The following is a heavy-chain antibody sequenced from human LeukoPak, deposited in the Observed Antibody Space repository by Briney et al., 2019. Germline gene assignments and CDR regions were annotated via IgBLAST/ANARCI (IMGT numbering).Heavy chain of an antibody. CDR1: GGTFSSYA. Sequence: GASVKVSCKASGGTFSSYAISWVRQAPGQGLEWMGGIIPIFGTANYAQKFQGRVTMTEDTSTDTAYMELSSLRSEDTAVYYCATQINRNYYDSSALPGFDPWGQGTLVTVSS. V-gene: IGHV1-69*06. CDR2: IIPIFGTA. CDR3: ATQINRNYYDSSALPGFDP. J-gene: IGHJ5*02. D-gene: IGHD3-22*01.